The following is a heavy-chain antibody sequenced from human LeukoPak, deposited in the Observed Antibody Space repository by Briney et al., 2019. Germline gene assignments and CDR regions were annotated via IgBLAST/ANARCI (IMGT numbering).Heavy chain of an antibody. CDR1: GYTLTELS. J-gene: IGHJ6*03. D-gene: IGHD6-6*01. CDR2: FDPEDGET. V-gene: IGHV1-24*01. CDR3: ASPSSSSSYYYYYMDV. Sequence: ASVKVSCKVSGYTLTELSMHWVRQAPGKGLEWMGGFDPEDGETIYAQKFQGRVTMTEDTSTDTAYMGLSSLRSEDTAVYYCASPSSSSSYYYYYMDVWGKGTMVTVSS.